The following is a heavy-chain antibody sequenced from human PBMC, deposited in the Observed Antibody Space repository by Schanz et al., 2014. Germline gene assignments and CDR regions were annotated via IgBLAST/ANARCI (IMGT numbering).Heavy chain of an antibody. D-gene: IGHD4-17*01. J-gene: IGHJ3*02. CDR2: IWFDGNNK. CDR3: AKDPHRDYGGKPQTFDI. V-gene: IGHV3-33*06. Sequence: QVQLVESGGGVVQPGRSLRLSCAGSGFSFSDYGMHWVRQAPGRGLEWVAVIWFDGNNKFYADSVKGRFTISRDNSKNTLYLQMSSLRVEDTALYYCAKDPHRDYGGKPQTFDIWGQGTMVTVSS. CDR1: GFSFSDYG.